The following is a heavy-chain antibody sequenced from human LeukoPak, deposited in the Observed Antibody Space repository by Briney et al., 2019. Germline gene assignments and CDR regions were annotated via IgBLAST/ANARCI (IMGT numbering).Heavy chain of an antibody. CDR3: ARGGVYSSTKPDY. D-gene: IGHD6-13*01. J-gene: IGHJ4*02. CDR2: INSVGSST. Sequence: GGSLRLSCAASGFTFTSYWMHWVHQAPGKGLVWVSRINSVGSSTSYADSVKGRFTISRDNAKNTLYLQMNSLRAEDTAVYYCARGGVYSSTKPDYWGQGTLVTVSS. V-gene: IGHV3-74*01. CDR1: GFTFTSYW.